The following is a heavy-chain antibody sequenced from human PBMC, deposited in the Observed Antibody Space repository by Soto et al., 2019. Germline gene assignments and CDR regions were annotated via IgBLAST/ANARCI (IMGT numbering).Heavy chain of an antibody. D-gene: IGHD6-19*01. J-gene: IGHJ4*02. V-gene: IGHV1-69*02. CDR2: IIPILGIA. CDR3: ARGAVAGLVYFDY. CDR1: GGTFSSYT. Sequence: QVQLVQSGAEVKKPGSSVKVSCKASGGTFSSYTISWVRQAPGQGLEWMGRIIPILGIANYAQKFQGRVTITAEKSTSTAYMELSSLRSEDTAVYYCARGAVAGLVYFDYWGQGTLVTVSS.